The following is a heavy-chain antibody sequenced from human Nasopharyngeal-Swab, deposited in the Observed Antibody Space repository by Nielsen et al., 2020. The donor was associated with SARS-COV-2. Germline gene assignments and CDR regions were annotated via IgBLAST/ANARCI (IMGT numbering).Heavy chain of an antibody. Sequence: SQTLSLTCAISGDSVSSNTAAWNWIRQSPSRGLEWLGRTYYRSMWNNDYAVSVRGRITINLDPSKNQFSLQLNSVTPEDTAVYYCARIAVAVSPVWGQGTLVTVSS. J-gene: IGHJ4*02. CDR1: GDSVSSNTAA. CDR3: ARIAVAVSPV. V-gene: IGHV6-1*01. CDR2: TYYRSMWNN. D-gene: IGHD6-19*01.